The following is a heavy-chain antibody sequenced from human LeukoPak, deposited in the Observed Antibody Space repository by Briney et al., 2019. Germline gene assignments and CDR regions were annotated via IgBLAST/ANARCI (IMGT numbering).Heavy chain of an antibody. J-gene: IGHJ6*03. CDR1: GFTFDDYG. V-gene: IGHV3-20*04. D-gene: IGHD6-6*01. CDR2: INWNGGST. CDR3: ARLIDGYSSSYLYYYYYMDV. Sequence: PGGVLRLSCAASGFTFDDYGMSWVRPAPGGGLEWVSGINWNGGSTGYADSVKGRFTISRDHAKNSLYLQMNSLRAEDAALYYCARLIDGYSSSYLYYYYYMDVWGKGTTVTVSS.